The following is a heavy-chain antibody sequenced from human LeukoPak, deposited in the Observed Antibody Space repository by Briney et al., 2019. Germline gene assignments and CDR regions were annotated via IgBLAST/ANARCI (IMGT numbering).Heavy chain of an antibody. J-gene: IGHJ4*02. CDR2: ISSSSSYI. D-gene: IGHD2-15*01. Sequence: GGSLRLSCAASGFTFSSYSMNWVRQAPGKGLEWVSSISSSSSYINYADSVKGRFTISRDNAKNSLYLQMNSLRAEDTAVYYCARDLPGYCSGGSCYRLFDYWGQGTLVTVSS. CDR1: GFTFSSYS. CDR3: ARDLPGYCSGGSCYRLFDY. V-gene: IGHV3-21*01.